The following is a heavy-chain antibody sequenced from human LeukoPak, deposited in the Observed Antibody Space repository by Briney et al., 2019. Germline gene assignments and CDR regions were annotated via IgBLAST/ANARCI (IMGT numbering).Heavy chain of an antibody. J-gene: IGHJ4*02. Sequence: SETLSLTCTVSGGSISSYYWSWIRQPAGKGLEWIGRIYTSGSTNYNPSLKSRVTMSVDTSKNPFSLKLSSVTAADTAVYYCARDGYYYDSSGYGLAYWGQGTLVTVYS. D-gene: IGHD3-22*01. V-gene: IGHV4-4*07. CDR3: ARDGYYYDSSGYGLAY. CDR1: GGSISSYY. CDR2: IYTSGST.